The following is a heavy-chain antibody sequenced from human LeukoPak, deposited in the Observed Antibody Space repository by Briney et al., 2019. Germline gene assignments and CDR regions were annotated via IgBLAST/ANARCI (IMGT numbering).Heavy chain of an antibody. CDR3: ARPSPEVEETYFDL. D-gene: IGHD2-15*01. CDR2: ISSSSSYI. Sequence: GGSLRLSCAASGFTFSSYSMNWVRQAPGKGLEWVSSISSSSSYIYYADSVKGRFTIPRDNAKNSLYLQMNSLRAEDTAVYYCARPSPEVEETYFDLWGRGTLVTVSS. CDR1: GFTFSSYS. V-gene: IGHV3-21*01. J-gene: IGHJ2*01.